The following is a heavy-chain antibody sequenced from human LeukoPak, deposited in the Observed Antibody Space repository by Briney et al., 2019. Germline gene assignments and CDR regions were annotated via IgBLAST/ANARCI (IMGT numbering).Heavy chain of an antibody. V-gene: IGHV1-46*01. CDR2: TNPSGGST. Sequence: ASVKVSCKASGYTFTSYYMHWVRQAPGQGLEWMGITNPSGGSTSYAQKFQGRVTMTRDMSTSTVYMELSSLRSEDTAVYYCARDVGVSSSSHYYYYYYMDVWGKGTTVTVSS. CDR1: GYTFTSYY. CDR3: ARDVGVSSSSHYYYYYYMDV. J-gene: IGHJ6*03. D-gene: IGHD6-6*01.